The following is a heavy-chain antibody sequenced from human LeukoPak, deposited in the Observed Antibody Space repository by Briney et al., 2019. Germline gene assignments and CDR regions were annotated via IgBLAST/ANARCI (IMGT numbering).Heavy chain of an antibody. V-gene: IGHV3-11*06. CDR3: ARDLGYSSGPNY. Sequence: NPSETLALTCTVSGGSISSSSYYWGWIRQPPGKGLEWVSYISGGSSFTYYVDSVKGRFTISRDNAKNSLYLQMNSLRAEDTAVYYCARDLGYSSGPNYWGQGTRVTVSS. D-gene: IGHD6-19*01. CDR1: GGSISSSS. CDR2: ISGGSSFT. J-gene: IGHJ4*02.